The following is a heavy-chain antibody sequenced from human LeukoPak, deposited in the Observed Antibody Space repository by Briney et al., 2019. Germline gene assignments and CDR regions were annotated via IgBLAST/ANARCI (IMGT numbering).Heavy chain of an antibody. CDR1: GYTFTRYY. J-gene: IGHJ6*03. V-gene: IGHV1-46*01. Sequence: PGASVKVSCKASGYTFTRYYMYWVRQAPGQGLEWMGIINPSGGSTNYAQKFQGRVTMTRDTSTNTVYMELSSLRSEDTAVYYCARGPSITMIRGGQWYYYMDVWGKGTTVTISS. CDR2: INPSGGST. D-gene: IGHD3-10*01. CDR3: ARGPSITMIRGGQWYYYMDV.